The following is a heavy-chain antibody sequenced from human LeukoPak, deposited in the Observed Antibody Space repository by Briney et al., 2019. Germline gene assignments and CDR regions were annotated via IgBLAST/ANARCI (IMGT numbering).Heavy chain of an antibody. Sequence: GGSLRLSCAASGFIFSDFGMHWVRQAPGKGLEWVAVISYDGSNKYYADSVKGRFTISRDNSKNTLYLQMNSLRAEDTAVYYCARALHHLLGYTHDYWGQGTLVTVSS. CDR1: GFIFSDFG. J-gene: IGHJ4*02. CDR2: ISYDGSNK. V-gene: IGHV3-30*19. CDR3: ARALHHLLGYTHDY. D-gene: IGHD2-2*02.